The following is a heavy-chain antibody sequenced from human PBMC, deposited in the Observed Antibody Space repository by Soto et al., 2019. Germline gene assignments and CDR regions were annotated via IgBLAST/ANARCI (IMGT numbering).Heavy chain of an antibody. D-gene: IGHD6-13*01. Sequence: EVQLLESGGGLVQPGGSLRLSCAASGFTFSSYAMSWVRQAPGKGLEWVSAISGSGGSTYYADSAKGRFTISRDNSKKTLHLQMNSLRAEYTAVYYCAKAISTQQMVTYFDYWGQGTLVTVSS. CDR1: GFTFSSYA. V-gene: IGHV3-23*01. CDR2: ISGSGGST. CDR3: AKAISTQQMVTYFDY. J-gene: IGHJ4*02.